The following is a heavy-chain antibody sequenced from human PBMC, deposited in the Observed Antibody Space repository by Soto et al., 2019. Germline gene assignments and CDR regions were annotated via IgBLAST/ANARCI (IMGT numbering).Heavy chain of an antibody. CDR3: ASVLGPTVNYYSSGMAV. Sequence: SVKVSCKASGGTFSSYAISWVRQAPGQGLEWMGGIIPIFGTANYAQKFQGRVTITADESTSTAYMELSSLRSEDTAVYYCASVLGPTVNYYSSGMAVWAQGTTVPVSS. J-gene: IGHJ6*02. V-gene: IGHV1-69*13. CDR1: GGTFSSYA. CDR2: IIPIFGTA. D-gene: IGHD3-16*01.